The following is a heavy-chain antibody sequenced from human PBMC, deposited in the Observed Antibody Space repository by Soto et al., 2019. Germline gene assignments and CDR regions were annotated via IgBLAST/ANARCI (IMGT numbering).Heavy chain of an antibody. J-gene: IGHJ6*02. CDR2: ISSSSSYI. CDR1: GFTFSSYS. Sequence: GGSLRLSCSASGFTFSSYSMNWVRQAPGKGLEWVSSISSSSSYIYYADSVKGRFTISRDNAKNSLYLQMNSLRAEDTAVYYCARDHIVVVTAMGDYYSGMDVWGQGTTVTVSS. V-gene: IGHV3-21*01. CDR3: ARDHIVVVTAMGDYYSGMDV. D-gene: IGHD2-21*02.